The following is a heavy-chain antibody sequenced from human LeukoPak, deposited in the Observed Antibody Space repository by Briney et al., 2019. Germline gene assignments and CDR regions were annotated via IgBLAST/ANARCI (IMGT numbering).Heavy chain of an antibody. CDR1: GGTFSSYA. J-gene: IGHJ4*02. Sequence: ASVTVSCKASGGTFSSYAISWVRQAPGQGLEWMGGIIPIFGTANYAQKSQGRVTITADESTSTAYMELSSLRSEDTAVYYCARGRGTDSSAEKYYFDYWGQGTLVTVSS. D-gene: IGHD3-22*01. CDR2: IIPIFGTA. V-gene: IGHV1-69*13. CDR3: ARGRGTDSSAEKYYFDY.